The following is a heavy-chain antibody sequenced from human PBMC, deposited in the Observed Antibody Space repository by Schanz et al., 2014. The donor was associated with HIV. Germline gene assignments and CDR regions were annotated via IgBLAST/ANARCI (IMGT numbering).Heavy chain of an antibody. D-gene: IGHD6-6*01. J-gene: IGHJ4*02. Sequence: QVQLVQSGAEVKNRGASVKVSCKASGYTFTSYGISWVRQAPGQGLEWMGWISGYIGNTNYAQNLQGRVTMTADTFTSTAYMELRSLTSDDTAVYYCAREGRLVAGCDYWGQGTLVTVAS. CDR2: ISGYIGNT. V-gene: IGHV1-18*01. CDR3: AREGRLVAGCDY. CDR1: GYTFTSYG.